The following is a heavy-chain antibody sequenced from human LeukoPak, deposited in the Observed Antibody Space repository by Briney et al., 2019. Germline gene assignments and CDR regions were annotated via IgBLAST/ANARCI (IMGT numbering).Heavy chain of an antibody. J-gene: IGHJ5*02. D-gene: IGHD1-26*01. CDR3: ARKLRLGGNWFDP. V-gene: IGHV1-69*13. Sequence: ASVKVSRQTSCGTLPRYSFTRVGPAPGQGLEWVGKIIPISGTTNYAQKFQGRVTFTADESTSTAYMELSSLRSEDTALYYCARKLRLGGNWFDPWGQGTLVTVSS. CDR2: IIPISGTT. CDR1: CGTLPRYS.